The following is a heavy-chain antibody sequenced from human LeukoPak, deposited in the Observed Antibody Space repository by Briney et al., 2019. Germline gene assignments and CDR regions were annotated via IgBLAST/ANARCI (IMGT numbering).Heavy chain of an antibody. CDR1: GFTFSSYG. D-gene: IGHD3-10*01. V-gene: IGHV3-30*03. CDR3: ARDSGLTTPYYFDY. CDR2: ISYDGSNK. Sequence: PGRSLRLSCAASGFTFSSYGMHWVRQAPGKGLEWVAVISYDGSNKYYADSVKGRFTISRDNSKNTLYLQMNSLRDEDTAVYYCARDSGLTTPYYFDYWGQGTLVTVSS. J-gene: IGHJ4*02.